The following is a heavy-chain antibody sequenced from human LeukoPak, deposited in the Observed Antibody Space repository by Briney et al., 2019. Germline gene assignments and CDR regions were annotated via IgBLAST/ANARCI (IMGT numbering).Heavy chain of an antibody. CDR1: GDSISSYY. V-gene: IGHV4-59*12. D-gene: IGHD3-16*01. CDR3: ARDLGVNWFDP. J-gene: IGHJ5*02. Sequence: SETLSLTCTVSGDSISSYYWSWIRQPPGKGLEWIGYIYYSGSTNYNPSLKSRATISVDTSKNQFSLKLSSVTAADTAVYYCARDLGVNWFDPWGQGTLVTVSS. CDR2: IYYSGST.